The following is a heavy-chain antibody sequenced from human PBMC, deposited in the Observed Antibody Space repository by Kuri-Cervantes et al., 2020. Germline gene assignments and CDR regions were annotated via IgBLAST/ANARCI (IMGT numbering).Heavy chain of an antibody. Sequence: GGSLRLSCAASGFTFGSYAMHWVRQGPGKGLEWVTVISYDGSNKYYADSVKGRFTISRDNSKSTLYLQMNSLRAEDTAVYYCARNRGIITFDYWGQGILVTVSS. D-gene: IGHD3-10*01. CDR1: GFTFGSYA. J-gene: IGHJ4*02. CDR2: ISYDGSNK. CDR3: ARNRGIITFDY. V-gene: IGHV3-30*14.